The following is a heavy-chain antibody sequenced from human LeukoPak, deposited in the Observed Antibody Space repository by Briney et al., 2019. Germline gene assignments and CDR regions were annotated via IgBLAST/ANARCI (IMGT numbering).Heavy chain of an antibody. V-gene: IGHV4-4*02. Sequence: SETLSLTCAVSGGSISSSNWWSWVRQPPGKGLEWIGEIYHSGSTNYNPSLKSRVTISVDKSKNQFSLKLSSVTAADTAVYYCARGPSPYYDYVWGSYGYYFDYWGQGTLVTVSS. CDR1: GGSISSSNW. CDR2: IYHSGST. J-gene: IGHJ4*02. CDR3: ARGPSPYYDYVWGSYGYYFDY. D-gene: IGHD3-16*01.